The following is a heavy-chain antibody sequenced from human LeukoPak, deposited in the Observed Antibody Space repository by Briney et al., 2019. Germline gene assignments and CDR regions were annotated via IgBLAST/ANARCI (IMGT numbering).Heavy chain of an antibody. CDR1: GGTFSSYA. D-gene: IGHD3-16*02. CDR2: IIPIFGTA. Sequence: SVKVSCKASGGTFSSYAISWVRQAPGQGLEWMGGIIPIFGTANYAQKFQGRVTITADKSTSTAYMELSSLRSEDTAVYYCARGNDYVWGSYRYTIQVAAPYYYYYGMDVWGKGTTVTVS. CDR3: ARGNDYVWGSYRYTIQVAAPYYYYYGMDV. V-gene: IGHV1-69*06. J-gene: IGHJ6*04.